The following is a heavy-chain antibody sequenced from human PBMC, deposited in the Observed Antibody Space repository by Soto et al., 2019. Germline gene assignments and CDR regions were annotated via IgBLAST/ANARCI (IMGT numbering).Heavy chain of an antibody. CDR2: ISSRSSYT. Sequence: QVPLVESGGGLVKPGGSLRLSCAASGFTFSDYYMSWIRQAPGKGLEWVSYISSRSSYTNYAGSVKGLFTISRDNDKKSLVPGMDGLVGGGTGVDYCARVGMVRGGSWFVPWGQGTLVTVSS. CDR3: ARVGMVRGGSWFVP. CDR1: GFTFSDYY. J-gene: IGHJ5*02. D-gene: IGHD3-10*01. V-gene: IGHV3-11*05.